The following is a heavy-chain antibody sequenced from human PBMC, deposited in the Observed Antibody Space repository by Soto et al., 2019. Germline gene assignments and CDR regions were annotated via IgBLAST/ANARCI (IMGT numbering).Heavy chain of an antibody. D-gene: IGHD2-2*01. Sequence: ASVKVSCKASGYTFTSSDMNWVRQATGQGLEWMGWMNPNSGNTGYAQKFQGRVTMTRNTSISTAYMELSSLRSEDTAVYYCARGSLECSSTSCYEYWGQGTLVTVSS. CDR1: GYTFTSSD. CDR3: ARGSLECSSTSCYEY. V-gene: IGHV1-8*01. CDR2: MNPNSGNT. J-gene: IGHJ4*02.